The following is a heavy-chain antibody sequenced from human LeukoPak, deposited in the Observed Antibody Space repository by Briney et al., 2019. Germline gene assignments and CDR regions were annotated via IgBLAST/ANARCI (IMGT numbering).Heavy chain of an antibody. CDR1: GDSINTYY. D-gene: IGHD3-10*01. J-gene: IGHJ4*02. Sequence: SETLSLTCTVSGDSINTYYWSWIRQPPGKGLEWIGYIYYSVTSDYNPSLKSRVSMSVDMSTNQISLKLNSVTAADTAVYYCARGSGGDGSGSLWGQGTLVTVSS. V-gene: IGHV4-59*01. CDR2: IYYSVTS. CDR3: ARGSGGDGSGSL.